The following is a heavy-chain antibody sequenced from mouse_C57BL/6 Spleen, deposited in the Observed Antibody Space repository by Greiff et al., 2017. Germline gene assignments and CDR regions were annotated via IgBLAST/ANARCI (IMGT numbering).Heavy chain of an antibody. V-gene: IGHV8-8*01. D-gene: IGHD3-2*02. CDR1: GFSLSTFGMG. J-gene: IGHJ2*01. Sequence: QVQLQQSGPGILQPSQTLSLTCSFSGFSLSTFGMGVGWIRQPSGKGLEWLAHIWWDDDKYYNPALKSRLTISKDTSKNQVFLKIANVDTADTATYYCARIPKTAQATFFDYWGQGTTLTVSS. CDR2: IWWDDDK. CDR3: ARIPKTAQATFFDY.